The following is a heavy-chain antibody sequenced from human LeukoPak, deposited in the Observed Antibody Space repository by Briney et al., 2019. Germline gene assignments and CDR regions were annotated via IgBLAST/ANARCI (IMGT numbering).Heavy chain of an antibody. D-gene: IGHD5-12*01. CDR2: IYYSGST. Sequence: PSETLSLTCTVSGGSISSYYWSWIRQPPGKGLEWIGYIYYSGSTNYNPSLKSRVTISVDTSKNQFSLKLSSVTAADTAVYYCARGLNRGSGYDSREYDYYYMDVWGKGTTVTISS. V-gene: IGHV4-59*01. CDR3: ARGLNRGSGYDSREYDYYYMDV. CDR1: GGSISSYY. J-gene: IGHJ6*03.